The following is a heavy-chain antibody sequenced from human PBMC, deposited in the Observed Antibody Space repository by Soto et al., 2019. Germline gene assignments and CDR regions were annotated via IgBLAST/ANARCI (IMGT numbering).Heavy chain of an antibody. V-gene: IGHV3-30*18. CDR3: AKTTADYGDYDQYGMDV. CDR1: GFTFSSYG. D-gene: IGHD4-17*01. Sequence: GYLRLSCAASGFTFSSYGMHWVRQAPGKGLEWVAVISYDGSNKYYADSVKGRFTISRDNSKNTLYLQMNSLRAEDTAVYYCAKTTADYGDYDQYGMDVWGQGTTVTVSS. CDR2: ISYDGSNK. J-gene: IGHJ6*02.